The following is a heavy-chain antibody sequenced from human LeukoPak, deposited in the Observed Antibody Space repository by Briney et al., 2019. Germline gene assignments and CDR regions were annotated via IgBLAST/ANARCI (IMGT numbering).Heavy chain of an antibody. Sequence: SVKVSCKASGGTFSSYAISWVRQAPGQGLEWMGRIIPILGIANYAQKSQGRVTITADKSTSTAYMELSSLRSEDTAVYYCARERIAVAGTLTEYFQHWGQGTLVTVSS. J-gene: IGHJ1*01. CDR3: ARERIAVAGTLTEYFQH. D-gene: IGHD6-19*01. CDR2: IIPILGIA. V-gene: IGHV1-69*04. CDR1: GGTFSSYA.